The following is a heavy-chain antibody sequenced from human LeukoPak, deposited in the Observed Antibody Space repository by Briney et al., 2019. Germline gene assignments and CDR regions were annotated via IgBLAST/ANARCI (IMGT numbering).Heavy chain of an antibody. V-gene: IGHV4-39*07. CDR1: GGSISSSSYY. D-gene: IGHD5-24*01. Sequence: SETLSLTCTVSGGSISSSSYYWGWLRQPPGKGLEWVGSIYYSGSTYYNPSLKSRVTISVDTSKNQFSLKLSSVTAADTAVYYCASLNRDGYYIGNWGQGTLVTVSS. CDR2: IYYSGST. CDR3: ASLNRDGYYIGN. J-gene: IGHJ4*02.